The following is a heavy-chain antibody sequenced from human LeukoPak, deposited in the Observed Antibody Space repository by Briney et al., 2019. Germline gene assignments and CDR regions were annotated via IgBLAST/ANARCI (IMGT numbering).Heavy chain of an antibody. CDR1: GVTLSDYH. V-gene: IGHV3-30*02. Sequence: GGSLRLSCAASGVTLSDYHMDWVRQAPGKGLEWVAFIRYDGNNKYYADSVKGRFTISRDNSKNTLYLQMNSLRAEDTAVYYCASGYYDYVWGSYRDFDYWGQGTLVTVSS. CDR3: ASGYYDYVWGSYRDFDY. J-gene: IGHJ4*02. D-gene: IGHD3-16*02. CDR2: IRYDGNNK.